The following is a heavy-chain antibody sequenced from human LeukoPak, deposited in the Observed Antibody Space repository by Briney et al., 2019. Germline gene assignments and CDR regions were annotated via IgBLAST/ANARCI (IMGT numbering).Heavy chain of an antibody. J-gene: IGHJ3*02. Sequence: SETLSLTCAVYGGSFSGYYWSWIRQPPGEGLEWIGEINHSGSTNSNPSLKSRVTISLDTSKNQFSLKLSSVTAADTAVYYCARTTVTTSAAFDIWGQGTMVTVSS. CDR1: GGSFSGYY. V-gene: IGHV4-34*01. CDR3: ARTTVTTSAAFDI. D-gene: IGHD4-17*01. CDR2: INHSGST.